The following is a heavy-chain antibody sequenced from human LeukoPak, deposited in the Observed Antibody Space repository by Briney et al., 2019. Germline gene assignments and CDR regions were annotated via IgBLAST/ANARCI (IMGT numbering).Heavy chain of an antibody. CDR3: ARGLTGYPYYFDY. Sequence: GGSLRLSCAASGXTFSSYTMTWVRQAPGKGLEWLSYISGGSSTIYYADSVKGRFTISRDNAKNSLYLQMNSLRDEDTAVYYCARGLTGYPYYFDYWGQGTLVTVSS. CDR2: ISGGSSTI. J-gene: IGHJ4*02. V-gene: IGHV3-48*02. CDR1: GXTFSSYT. D-gene: IGHD3-9*01.